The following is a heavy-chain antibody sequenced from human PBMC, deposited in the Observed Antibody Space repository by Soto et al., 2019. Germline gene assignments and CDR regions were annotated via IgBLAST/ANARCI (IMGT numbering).Heavy chain of an antibody. J-gene: IGHJ3*02. CDR1: GGSISSYY. CDR3: AGLNIAAAGTFDAFDI. CDR2: IYYSGST. V-gene: IGHV4-59*08. Sequence: QVQLQESGPGLVKPSETLSLTCTVSGGSISSYYWSWIRQPPGKGLEWIGYIYYSGSTNYNPSLRSRVTTSVDTSKIKFSLKLSSVTAADTAVYYCAGLNIAAAGTFDAFDIWGQGTMVTVSS. D-gene: IGHD6-13*01.